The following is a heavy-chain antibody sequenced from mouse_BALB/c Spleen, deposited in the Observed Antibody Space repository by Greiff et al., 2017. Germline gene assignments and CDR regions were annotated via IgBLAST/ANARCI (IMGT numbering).Heavy chain of an antibody. Sequence: EVKLMESGGGLVQPGGSLRLSCATSGFTFTDYYMSWVRQPPGKALEWLGFIRNKANGYTTEYSASVKGRFTISRGNSQSILYLQMNTLRAEDSATYYCARSFLTDYWGQGTTLTVSS. CDR3: ARSFLTDY. CDR2: IRNKANGYTT. J-gene: IGHJ2*01. CDR1: GFTFTDYY. V-gene: IGHV7-3*02.